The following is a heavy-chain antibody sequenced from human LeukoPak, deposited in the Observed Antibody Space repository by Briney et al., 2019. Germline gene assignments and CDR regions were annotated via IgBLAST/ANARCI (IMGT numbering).Heavy chain of an antibody. CDR1: GFTFSSYG. D-gene: IGHD6-6*01. CDR2: IWYDGSNK. CDR3: ARDGDIAAHYYYMDV. J-gene: IGHJ6*03. V-gene: IGHV3-33*01. Sequence: GRSLRLSCAASGFTFSSYGMHWVRQAPGKGLEWVAVIWYDGSNKYYADSVKGRFTISRDNSKNTLYLQMNSLRAEDTAVYYCARDGDIAAHYYYMDVWGKGTTVTVSS.